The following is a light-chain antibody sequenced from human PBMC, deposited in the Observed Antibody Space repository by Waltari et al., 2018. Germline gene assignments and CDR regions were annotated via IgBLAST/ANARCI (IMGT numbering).Light chain of an antibody. CDR3: QQLNSYPLT. CDR2: TAS. CDR1: QDISSY. J-gene: IGKJ5*01. Sequence: DIQLTQSPSFLSASVGDRVTITCRASQDISSYLSWYQQKPGKAPNLLIYTASTLQSGVPSRFSGSRSGTEFTLTISSLQPEDFATYYCQQLNSYPLTCGQGTRLDIK. V-gene: IGKV1-9*01.